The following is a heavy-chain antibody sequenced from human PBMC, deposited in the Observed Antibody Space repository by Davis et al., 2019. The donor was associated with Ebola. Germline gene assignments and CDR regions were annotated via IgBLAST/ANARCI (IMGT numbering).Heavy chain of an antibody. Sequence: GESLKISCAASGFTFSSYAMHWVRQAPGKGLEWVAVISYDGSNKYYVDSVKGRFTISRDNSKNTLYLQMNSLRAEDTAVYYCARDRAVVVAATPYYYYYGMDVWGQGTTVTVSS. CDR1: GFTFSSYA. CDR2: ISYDGSNK. CDR3: ARDRAVVVAATPYYYYYGMDV. V-gene: IGHV3-30-3*01. D-gene: IGHD2-15*01. J-gene: IGHJ6*02.